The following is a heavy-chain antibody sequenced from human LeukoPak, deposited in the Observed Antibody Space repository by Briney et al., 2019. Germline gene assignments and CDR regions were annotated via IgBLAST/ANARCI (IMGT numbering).Heavy chain of an antibody. CDR3: ARDRFYRDGYNWGAIDY. Sequence: GGSLRLSRAASGFTFSSYAMHWVRQAPGKGLEWVAVISYDGSNKYYADSVKGRFTISRDNSKNTLYLQMNSLRAEDTAVYYCARDRFYRDGYNWGAIDYWGQGTLVTVSS. V-gene: IGHV3-30*01. J-gene: IGHJ4*02. CDR1: GFTFSSYA. D-gene: IGHD5-24*01. CDR2: ISYDGSNK.